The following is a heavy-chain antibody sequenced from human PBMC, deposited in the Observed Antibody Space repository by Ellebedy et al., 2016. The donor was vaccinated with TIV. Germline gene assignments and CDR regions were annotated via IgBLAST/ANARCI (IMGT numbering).Heavy chain of an antibody. V-gene: IGHV3-33*08. CDR3: ATERSGYDFDY. Sequence: GESLKISCAASGLTFSSNAMSWVRQAPGKGLEWVAVLWYDGSREYYADSVKGRFTVSRDNSKNTLYLQMNSLRTEETAVYYCATERSGYDFDYWGQGTLVTVSA. J-gene: IGHJ4*02. D-gene: IGHD5-12*01. CDR2: LWYDGSRE. CDR1: GLTFSSNA.